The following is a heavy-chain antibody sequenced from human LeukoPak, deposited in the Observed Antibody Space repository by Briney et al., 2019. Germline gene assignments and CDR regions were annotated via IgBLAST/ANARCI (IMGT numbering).Heavy chain of an antibody. CDR3: ARVLVAGSYYYYGMDV. CDR1: GYTFASYY. V-gene: IGHV1-46*01. D-gene: IGHD6-19*01. CDR2: INPSGGST. Sequence: ASVKVSCKASGYTFASYYMHWVRQAPGQGLEWMGIINPSGGSTSYAQKFQGRVTMTRDTSTSTVYMELSSLRSEDTAVYYCARVLVAGSYYYYGMDVWGQGTTVTVS. J-gene: IGHJ6*02.